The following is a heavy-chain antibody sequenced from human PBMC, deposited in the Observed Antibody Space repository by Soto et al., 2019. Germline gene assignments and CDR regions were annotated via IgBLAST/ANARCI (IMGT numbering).Heavy chain of an antibody. CDR3: AKGHRGRSWYNWFDP. D-gene: IGHD6-13*01. V-gene: IGHV3-9*01. J-gene: IGHJ5*02. Sequence: EVQLVESGGGLVQPGRSLRLSCAASGFTFDDYAMHWVRQAPGKGLEWVSGISWNSGSIGYADSVKGRFTISRDNAKNSLYLQMNSLRAEDTALYYCAKGHRGRSWYNWFDPWGQGTLVTVSS. CDR1: GFTFDDYA. CDR2: ISWNSGSI.